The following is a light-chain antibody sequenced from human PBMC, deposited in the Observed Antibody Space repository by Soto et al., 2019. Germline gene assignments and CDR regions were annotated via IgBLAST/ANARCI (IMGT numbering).Light chain of an antibody. CDR2: DAS. Sequence: DIQMTKFPSTLSSSVGDRVTITCRASQSISTWLAWYQQKPGQAPKLLIYDASRLASRSPSRFSGRGFGTEFARTISGLQPDDFATYHCRRYNGGSLFGEGTKVEI. CDR1: QSISTW. J-gene: IGKJ1*01. CDR3: RRYNGGSL. V-gene: IGKV1-5*01.